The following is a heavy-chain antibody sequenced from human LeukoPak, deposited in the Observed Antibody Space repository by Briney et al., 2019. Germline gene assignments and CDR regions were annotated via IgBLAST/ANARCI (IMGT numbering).Heavy chain of an antibody. CDR3: ASAYCSGTSCYCDY. CDR1: GGSISSSTYY. D-gene: IGHD2-15*01. CDR2: IYYSGST. Sequence: PLETLSLTCTVSGGSISSSTYYWGWIRQPPGKGLEWIGTIYYSGSTSYNPSLKSRVTISVDTSKNQFSLKLSSVTAADTAVYYCASAYCSGTSCYCDYWGQGTLVTVSS. J-gene: IGHJ4*02. V-gene: IGHV4-39*01.